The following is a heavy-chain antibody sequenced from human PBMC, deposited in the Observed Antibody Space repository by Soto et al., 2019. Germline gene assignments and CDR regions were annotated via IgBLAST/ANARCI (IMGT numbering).Heavy chain of an antibody. CDR1: GGTIRAGDYY. V-gene: IGHV4-30-4*01. J-gene: IGHJ4*02. D-gene: IGHD6-25*01. CDR2: IYYSGST. CDR3: ARTAAARIDF. Sequence: KLPLTCTVSGGTIRAGDYYWSWLRQPPGKGLEWIGYIYYSGSTYYNPSLKSRVTISVDTSKNQFSLKLSSVTAADTAVYYCARTAAARIDFWGQGALVTVS.